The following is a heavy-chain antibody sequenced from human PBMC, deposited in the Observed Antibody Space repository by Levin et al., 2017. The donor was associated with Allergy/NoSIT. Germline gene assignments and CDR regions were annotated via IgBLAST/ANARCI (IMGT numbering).Heavy chain of an antibody. CDR3: ARGTDDFDL. CDR1: GFTFTSYA. Sequence: LSLTCAASGFTFTSYAMTWVRPAPWKGLEWVSLISGIGDSTYYGDSVKGRFSISRDNSRNTLYLQMNSLRAEDTARYYCARGTDDFDLWGQGTLVTVSS. J-gene: IGHJ4*02. V-gene: IGHV3-23*01. CDR2: ISGIGDST. D-gene: IGHD3/OR15-3a*01.